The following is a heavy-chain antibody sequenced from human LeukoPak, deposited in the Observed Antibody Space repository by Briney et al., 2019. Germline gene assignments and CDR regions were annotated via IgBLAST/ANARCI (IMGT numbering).Heavy chain of an antibody. V-gene: IGHV3-23*01. CDR2: ISGSGGST. D-gene: IGHD3-3*01. CDR3: AKGSDFWSGYSYYYYYYYMDV. J-gene: IGHJ6*03. CDR1: GFTFSSYA. Sequence: GGSLRLSCAASGFTFSSYAMSWVRQAPGKGLEWVSAISGSGGSTYYADSVKGRFTISRDNSKNTLYLQMNSLRAEDTAVYYCAKGSDFWSGYSYYYYYYYMDVWGKGTTVTASS.